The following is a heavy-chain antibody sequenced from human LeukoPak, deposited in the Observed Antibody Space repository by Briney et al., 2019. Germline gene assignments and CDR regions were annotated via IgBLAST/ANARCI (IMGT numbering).Heavy chain of an antibody. CDR3: AKDSYSKGDF. CDR1: GFTFSYHW. D-gene: IGHD6-13*01. CDR2: IKNDGVVK. V-gene: IGHV3-7*01. J-gene: IGHJ4*02. Sequence: PGGSLRLSCAASGFTFSYHWMTWVRQAPGKGLEWVANIKNDGVVKNYVDSVKGRFTISRDNAKNSLYLQMNSLRAEDTAVYYGAKDSYSKGDFWGQGVLVTVSS.